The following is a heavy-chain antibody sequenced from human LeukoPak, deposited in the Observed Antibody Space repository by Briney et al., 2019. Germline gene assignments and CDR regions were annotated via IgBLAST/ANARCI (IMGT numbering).Heavy chain of an antibody. CDR3: ARDVYGSGSYYWFDP. D-gene: IGHD3-10*01. Sequence: ASVKVSCKASGYTFTSYGISWVRQAPGQGLEWMGWISVYNGNTNYAQKLQGRVTMTTDTSTSTAYMELRGLRSDDTAVYYCARDVYGSGSYYWFDPWGQGTLVTVSS. CDR1: GYTFTSYG. CDR2: ISVYNGNT. V-gene: IGHV1-18*01. J-gene: IGHJ5*02.